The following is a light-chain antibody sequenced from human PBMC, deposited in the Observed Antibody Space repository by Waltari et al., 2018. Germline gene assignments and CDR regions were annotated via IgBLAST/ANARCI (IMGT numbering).Light chain of an antibody. CDR2: LGS. CDR1: QSLLTRNGNNY. CDR3: MQSLQTLWT. J-gene: IGKJ1*01. V-gene: IGKV2-28*01. Sequence: QSLLTRNGNNYLDWYLQKPGQSPQLLIYLGSNRASGVPDRVSGSGSGTDFTLRISRVEAEDVGVYYCMQSLQTLWTFGPGTKVEIK.